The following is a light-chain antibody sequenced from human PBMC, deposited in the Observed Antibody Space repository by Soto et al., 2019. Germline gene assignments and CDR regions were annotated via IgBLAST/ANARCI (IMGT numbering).Light chain of an antibody. V-gene: IGKV3-15*01. CDR2: GAS. Sequence: EIVMTQSPATLSVSPGERATLSCRASQRVSSNLAWYQQKPGQAPRLLIYGASTRATGIPARFSGSGSETEFTLTISSLQSEDVAVYYCQQYLHTPRTFGQGTKVEIK. CDR1: QRVSSN. J-gene: IGKJ1*01. CDR3: QQYLHTPRT.